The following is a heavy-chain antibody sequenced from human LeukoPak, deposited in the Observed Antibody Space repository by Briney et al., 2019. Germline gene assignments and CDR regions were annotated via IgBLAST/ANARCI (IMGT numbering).Heavy chain of an antibody. CDR2: INHSGST. Sequence: SETLSLTCAVYGGSFNDYYWSWIRQSPGKGLEWIGEINHSGSTNYNPSLKSRVTISVDPSKNQFSLSLNSVTAADTAVYYCARRYGSGDYFDYWGQGTLVTVSS. CDR1: GGSFNDYY. J-gene: IGHJ4*02. CDR3: ARRYGSGDYFDY. D-gene: IGHD3-10*01. V-gene: IGHV4-34*01.